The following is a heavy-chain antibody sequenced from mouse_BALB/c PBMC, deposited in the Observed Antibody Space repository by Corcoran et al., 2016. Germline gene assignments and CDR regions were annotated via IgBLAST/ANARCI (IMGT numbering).Heavy chain of an antibody. CDR1: GFSLSTSGMG. Sequence: QVTLKESGPGILQPSQTLSLTCSFSGFSLSTSGMGVGWIRQPSGKGLEWLAHIWWDDDKYYNTALKSGLTISKDTSKNQVFLKIASVDTADTATDYCARIYYYGSSYWGQGTTLTVSS. V-gene: IGHV8-8*01. CDR2: IWWDDDK. J-gene: IGHJ2*01. CDR3: ARIYYYGSSY. D-gene: IGHD1-1*01.